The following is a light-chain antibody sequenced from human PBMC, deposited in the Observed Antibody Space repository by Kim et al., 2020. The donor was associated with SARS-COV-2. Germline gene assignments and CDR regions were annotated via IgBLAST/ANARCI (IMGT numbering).Light chain of an antibody. CDR1: SLRSYY. V-gene: IGLV3-19*01. J-gene: IGLJ1*01. Sequence: SSELTQDPAVSVALGQTVRVTCQGDSLRSYYANWYQQKPGQAPVVVIYGTNNRPSGIPDRFSGSSSGNTASLTITGDQAEDEADYYCNSRDDVFGTGTKVTVL. CDR3: NSRDDV. CDR2: GTN.